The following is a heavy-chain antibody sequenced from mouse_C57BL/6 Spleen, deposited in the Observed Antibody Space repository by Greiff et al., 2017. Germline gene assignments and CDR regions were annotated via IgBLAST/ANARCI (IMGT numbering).Heavy chain of an antibody. CDR2: ISSGGSYT. Sequence: EVKLVESGGDLVKPGGSLKLSCAASGFTFSSYGMSWVRQTPDKRLEWVATISSGGSYTYYPDSVKGRFTISKDNAKNTLYLQMSSLKSEDTAMYYCARHEEGYFTWFAYWGQGTLVTVSA. D-gene: IGHD2-3*01. J-gene: IGHJ3*01. CDR3: ARHEEGYFTWFAY. CDR1: GFTFSSYG. V-gene: IGHV5-6*01.